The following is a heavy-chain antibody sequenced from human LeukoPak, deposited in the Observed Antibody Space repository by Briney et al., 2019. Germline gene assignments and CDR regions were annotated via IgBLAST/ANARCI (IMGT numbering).Heavy chain of an antibody. D-gene: IGHD4-4*01. CDR2: IYYSGST. J-gene: IGHJ4*02. V-gene: IGHV4-39*01. CDR1: GGSLSSSSYY. CDR3: ASESRPLNADDYSNYGFEY. Sequence: SDTLSLTCTVSGGSLSSSSYYWGWVRQPPGRGLEWGGCIYYSGSTYYNPSLKSRDTISVDTSQNQFSLKLSSVTAAATAVYYCASESRPLNADDYSNYGFEYWGQGTLVTVSS.